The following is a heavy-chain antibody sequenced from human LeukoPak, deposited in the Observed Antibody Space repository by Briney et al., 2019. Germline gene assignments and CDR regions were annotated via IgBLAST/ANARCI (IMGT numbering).Heavy chain of an antibody. Sequence: PGGSLRLSCAASGFTVSRNYMTWVRQAPGKGLEWVSVIDRDTTYYADSVKGRFTISRDNSKNTLYLQMNNLRAEDTAVYYCASRRGYCRSPSCYAYFDYWGQGTLVTVSS. V-gene: IGHV3-53*01. CDR3: ASRRGYCRSPSCYAYFDY. CDR1: GFTVSRNY. CDR2: IDRDTT. D-gene: IGHD2-2*01. J-gene: IGHJ4*02.